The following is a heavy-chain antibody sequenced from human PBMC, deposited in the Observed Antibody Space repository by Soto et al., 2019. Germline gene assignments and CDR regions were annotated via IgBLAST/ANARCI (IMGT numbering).Heavy chain of an antibody. Sequence: GGSLRLSCAASGFTFTKYAMTWVRQAPGKGLEWVSSISGSAGSTYYADSVKGRFTISRDNAKNSLYLQMNSLRAEDTAVYYCARDLNRTPPHATFDYWGQGTLVTVSS. D-gene: IGHD1-7*01. CDR3: ARDLNRTPPHATFDY. CDR1: GFTFTKYA. CDR2: ISGSAGST. V-gene: IGHV3-23*01. J-gene: IGHJ4*02.